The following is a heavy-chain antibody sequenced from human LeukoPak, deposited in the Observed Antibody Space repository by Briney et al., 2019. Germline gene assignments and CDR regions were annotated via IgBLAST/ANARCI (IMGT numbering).Heavy chain of an antibody. CDR2: INPNDGGT. Sequence: GASVKVSCKASGYTFTGYYLHWVRQAPGQGLEWMGWINPNDGGTNYEQKFQGRVTMTRDTSISTAYMELSRLRSDDTAVYYCARVVISSDAFDIWGQGTMVTVSS. J-gene: IGHJ3*02. CDR3: ARVVISSDAFDI. V-gene: IGHV1-2*02. CDR1: GYTFTGYY. D-gene: IGHD3-22*01.